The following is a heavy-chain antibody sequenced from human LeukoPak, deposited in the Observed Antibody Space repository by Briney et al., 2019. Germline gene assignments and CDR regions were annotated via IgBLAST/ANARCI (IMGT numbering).Heavy chain of an antibody. CDR3: ARALVVYQAPSRAWKYYFDY. V-gene: IGHV1-8*01. D-gene: IGHD2-8*02. J-gene: IGHJ4*02. CDR2: MNPNSGNT. Sequence: ASMKVSCKASGYTFTSYDINWVRQATGQGLEWMGWMNPNSGNTGYAQKFQGRVTMTRNTSISTAYMELSSLRSEDTAVYYCARALVVYQAPSRAWKYYFDYWGQGTLVTVSS. CDR1: GYTFTSYD.